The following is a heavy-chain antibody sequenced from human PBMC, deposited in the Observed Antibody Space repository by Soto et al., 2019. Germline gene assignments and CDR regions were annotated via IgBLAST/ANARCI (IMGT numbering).Heavy chain of an antibody. Sequence: QVQLVQSGAEVKKPGSSVKVSCKASGGTFSIYTISWVRQAPGQGLEWMGGSANSAQKFQGRLTVTADESTSTVYLELSSLTSEDTAVYYCAREGPPDIAWFKPWGQGTRVSVSS. CDR3: AREGPPDIAWFKP. J-gene: IGHJ5*02. V-gene: IGHV1-69*01. D-gene: IGHD2-15*01. CDR2: SA. CDR1: GGTFSIYT.